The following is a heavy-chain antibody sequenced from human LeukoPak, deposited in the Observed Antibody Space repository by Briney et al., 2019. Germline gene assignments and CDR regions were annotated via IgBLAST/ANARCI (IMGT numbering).Heavy chain of an antibody. CDR3: AKDMEPAAGFFDY. D-gene: IGHD6-13*01. Sequence: GGSLNLPCAASGLPLSSYGMNWARQPPAKGLGWVAFIRYDGSNKYYADSVKGRFTISRDNSKNTLYLQMNSLRAEDTAVYYCAKDMEPAAGFFDYWGQGTLVTVSS. CDR2: IRYDGSNK. V-gene: IGHV3-30*02. J-gene: IGHJ4*02. CDR1: GLPLSSYG.